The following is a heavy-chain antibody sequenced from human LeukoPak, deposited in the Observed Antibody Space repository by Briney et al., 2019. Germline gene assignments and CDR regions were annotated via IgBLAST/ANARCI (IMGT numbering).Heavy chain of an antibody. D-gene: IGHD3-9*01. CDR2: IKQDGSEK. CDR3: ARDRRYYDILKPD. J-gene: IGHJ4*02. V-gene: IGHV3-7*01. Sequence: PGGSLRLSCAASGFTFSSYWMSWVRQAPGKGLEWVANIKQDGSEKYYVDSVKGRFTISRDNAKNSLYLQMNSLRAEDTAVYYCARDRRYYDILKPDWGQGTLVTVSS. CDR1: GFTFSSYW.